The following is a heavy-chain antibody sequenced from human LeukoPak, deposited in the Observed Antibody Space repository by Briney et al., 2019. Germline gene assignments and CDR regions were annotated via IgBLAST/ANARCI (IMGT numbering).Heavy chain of an antibody. D-gene: IGHD3-22*01. Sequence: ASVKVSCKASGYTFTSYGISWVRQAPGHGLEWMGWISAYNGNTNYAQKLQGRVTMTTDTSTSTAYMELRSLRSDDTAVYYCARVAYYYYSAGKSLKFFYGMDVWGQGTTVTVSS. J-gene: IGHJ6*02. CDR3: ARVAYYYYSAGKSLKFFYGMDV. CDR1: GYTFTSYG. CDR2: ISAYNGNT. V-gene: IGHV1-18*01.